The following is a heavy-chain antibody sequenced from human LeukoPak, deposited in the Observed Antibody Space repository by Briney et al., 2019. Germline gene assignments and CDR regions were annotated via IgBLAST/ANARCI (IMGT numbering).Heavy chain of an antibody. CDR1: GFTFSSYS. V-gene: IGHV3-21*01. CDR2: ISSSSSYI. D-gene: IGHD6-6*01. J-gene: IGHJ6*03. Sequence: GSLRLSCAASGFTFSSYSMNWVRQAPGKGLEWVSSISSSSSYIYYADSVKGRFTISRDNAKNSLYLQMNSLRAEDTAVYYCARGSKKQLALFYYYYYVDVWGKGTTVTVSS. CDR3: ARGSKKQLALFYYYYYVDV.